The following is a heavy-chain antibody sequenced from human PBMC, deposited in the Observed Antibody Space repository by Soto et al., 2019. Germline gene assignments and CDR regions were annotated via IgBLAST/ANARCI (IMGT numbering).Heavy chain of an antibody. D-gene: IGHD2-2*01. V-gene: IGHV3-21*01. J-gene: IGHJ4*02. Sequence: GGSLRLSCVGSGFTFHNYGMSWVRQAPGKGLEWLSSIDSTGTYIYYANSLKGRFTISRDNAKGSLYLQMNSLRAEDTAVYYCARAIEEVPAAAQGYWGQGXPVTVS. CDR2: IDSTGTYI. CDR3: ARAIEEVPAAAQGY. CDR1: GFTFHNYG.